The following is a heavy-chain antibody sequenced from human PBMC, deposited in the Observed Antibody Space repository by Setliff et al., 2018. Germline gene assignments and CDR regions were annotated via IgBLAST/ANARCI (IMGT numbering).Heavy chain of an antibody. Sequence: ASEKVSCTSSGFTFTDYWITWVRQVPGQGLEWMGWINNYNVNTQYAQKFQGRITVTTDTSTPTAYMELSSLRSEDTAVYYCARDPNGDYVGAFDTWDQGILVTVSS. V-gene: IGHV1-18*01. CDR3: ARDPNGDYVGAFDT. J-gene: IGHJ5*02. D-gene: IGHD4-17*01. CDR1: GFTFTDYW. CDR2: INNYNVNT.